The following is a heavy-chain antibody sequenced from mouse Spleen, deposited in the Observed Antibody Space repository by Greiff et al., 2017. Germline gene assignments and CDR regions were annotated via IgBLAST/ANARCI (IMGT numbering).Heavy chain of an antibody. J-gene: IGHJ2*01. CDR3: ARGANWERAFDY. V-gene: IGHV1-52*01. Sequence: QVQLQQPGAELVRPGSSVKLSCKASGYTFTSYWMHWVKQRPIQGLEWIGNIDPSDSETHYNQKFKDKATLTVDKSSSTAYMQLSSLTSEDSAVYYCARGANWERAFDYWGQGTTLTVSS. CDR2: IDPSDSET. CDR1: GYTFTSYW. D-gene: IGHD4-1*02.